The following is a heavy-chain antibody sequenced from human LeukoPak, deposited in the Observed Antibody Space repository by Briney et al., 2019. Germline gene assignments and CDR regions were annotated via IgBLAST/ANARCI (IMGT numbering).Heavy chain of an antibody. Sequence: ASVKVSCKASGYTFTGYYMHWVRQAPGQGLEWMGWINPNSGVTNSAQKFQGRVTMTRDTSISTAYVDLTSLRSDDTAVYYCARGVGNPGWFDPWGQGTLVTVSS. J-gene: IGHJ5*02. CDR3: ARGVGNPGWFDP. D-gene: IGHD4-23*01. CDR2: INPNSGVT. V-gene: IGHV1-2*02. CDR1: GYTFTGYY.